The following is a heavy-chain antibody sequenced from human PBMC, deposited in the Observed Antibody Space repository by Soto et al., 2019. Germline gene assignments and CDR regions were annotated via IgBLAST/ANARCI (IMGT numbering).Heavy chain of an antibody. J-gene: IGHJ6*02. CDR3: ASKSGQSGSSSDYYYGMDV. V-gene: IGHV1-69*13. Sequence: ASVKVSCKASGGTFSSYAISWVRQAPGQGLEWMGGIIPIFGTANYAQKFQGRVTITADESTSPAYMELSSLGSEDTAVYYCASKSGQSGSSSDYYYGMDVWGQGTTVTVSS. CDR2: IIPIFGTA. CDR1: GGTFSSYA. D-gene: IGHD6-6*01.